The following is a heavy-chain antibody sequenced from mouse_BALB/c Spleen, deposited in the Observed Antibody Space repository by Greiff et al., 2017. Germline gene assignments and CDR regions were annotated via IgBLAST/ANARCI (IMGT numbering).Heavy chain of an antibody. D-gene: IGHD2-14*01. CDR3: ARHGYDRGYYAMDY. J-gene: IGHJ4*01. CDR2: ISSGGSYT. V-gene: IGHV5-6*01. Sequence: EVQLVESGGDLVKPGGSLKLSCAASGFTFSSYGMSWVRQTPDKRLEWVATISSGGSYTYYPDSVKGRFTISRDNAKNTLYLQMSSLKSEDTAMYYCARHGYDRGYYAMDYWGQGTSVTVSS. CDR1: GFTFSSYG.